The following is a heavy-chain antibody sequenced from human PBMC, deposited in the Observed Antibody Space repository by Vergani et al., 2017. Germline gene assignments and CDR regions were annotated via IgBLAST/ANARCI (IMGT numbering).Heavy chain of an antibody. V-gene: IGHV3-23*01. J-gene: IGHJ3*02. D-gene: IGHD2-2*02. CDR1: GFTFSSYA. CDR2: ISGSGGST. Sequence: EVQLLESGGGLVQPGGSLRLSCAASGFTFSSYAMSWVRQAPGKGLEWVSGISGSGGSTYCADSVKGRFTISRDNSKNTLYLQMNSLRAEDTAVYYCAKDLDTFSAFDIWGQGTMVIVSS. CDR3: AKDLDTFSAFDI.